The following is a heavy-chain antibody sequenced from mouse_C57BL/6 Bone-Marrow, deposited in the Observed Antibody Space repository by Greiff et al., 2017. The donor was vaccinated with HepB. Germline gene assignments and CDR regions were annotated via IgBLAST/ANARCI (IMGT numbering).Heavy chain of an antibody. J-gene: IGHJ4*01. CDR2: IYPGSGNT. CDR1: GYTFTDYY. CDR3: AREAGSSSCYYAMDY. Sequence: VQLQQSGAELVRPGASVKLSCKASGYTFTDYYINWVKQRPGQGLEWIARIYPGSGNTYYNEKFKGKATLTAEKSSSTAYMQLSSLTSEDSAVYVCAREAGSSSCYYAMDYWGQGTSVTVSS. V-gene: IGHV1-76*01. D-gene: IGHD1-1*01.